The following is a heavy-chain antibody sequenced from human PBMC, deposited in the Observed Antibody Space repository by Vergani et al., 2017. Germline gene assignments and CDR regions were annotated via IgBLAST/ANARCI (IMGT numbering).Heavy chain of an antibody. CDR2: IYTSGST. CDR3: ASSGDDTPFDY. D-gene: IGHD4-17*01. Sequence: QVQLQESGPGLVKPSQTLSLTCTVSGGSISSGSYYWSWIRQPAGKGLEWIGRIYTSGSTNYNPSLKSRVTISVDTSKNQFSLKLSSVTAADTAVYYCASSGDDTPFDYWGQGTLVTVSS. J-gene: IGHJ4*02. CDR1: GGSISSGSYY. V-gene: IGHV4-61*02.